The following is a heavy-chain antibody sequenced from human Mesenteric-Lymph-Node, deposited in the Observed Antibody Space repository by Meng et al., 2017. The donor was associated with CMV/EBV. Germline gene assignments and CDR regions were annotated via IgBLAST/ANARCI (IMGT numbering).Heavy chain of an antibody. J-gene: IGHJ4*02. D-gene: IGHD2-15*01. CDR1: GFTFSDYP. V-gene: IGHV3-23*01. Sequence: GGSLRLSCATSGFTFSDYPMTWVRQAPGKGLEWVASVSDRGVSTYYADSVKGRFTVSRDNSKNTLFLQMNSLRPEDTAVYFCARDPFCSGGTCFSPFDYWGQGTLVTVSS. CDR3: ARDPFCSGGTCFSPFDY. CDR2: VSDRGVST.